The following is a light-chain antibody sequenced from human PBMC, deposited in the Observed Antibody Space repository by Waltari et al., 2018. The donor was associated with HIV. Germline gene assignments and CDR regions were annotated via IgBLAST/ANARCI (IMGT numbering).Light chain of an antibody. CDR1: QTISDNN. V-gene: IGKV3-20*01. CDR3: QQYGSSRWT. CDR2: GAS. Sequence: IVLTQSPGTLSLSPGDSDTLFCRASQTISDNNSVWYQQKPGQSPRLLMFGASNRLTGIPDRFSGGGSGTDFTLTINRLEPEDFAMYYCQQYGSSRWTFGPGTQVEIK. J-gene: IGKJ1*01.